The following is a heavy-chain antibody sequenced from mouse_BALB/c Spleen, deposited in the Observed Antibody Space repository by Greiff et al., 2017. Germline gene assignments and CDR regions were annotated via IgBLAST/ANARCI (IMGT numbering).Heavy chain of an antibody. V-gene: IGHV3-2*02. D-gene: IGHD1-1*01. Sequence: VQLKESGPGLVIPSQSLSLTCTVTGYSITSDYAWNWIRQFPGNKLEWMGYISYSGSTSYNPSLKSRISITRDTSKNQFFLQLNSVTTEDTATYYCARSYYGSNYYAMDYWGQGTSVTVSS. J-gene: IGHJ4*01. CDR1: GYSITSDYA. CDR3: ARSYYGSNYYAMDY. CDR2: ISYSGST.